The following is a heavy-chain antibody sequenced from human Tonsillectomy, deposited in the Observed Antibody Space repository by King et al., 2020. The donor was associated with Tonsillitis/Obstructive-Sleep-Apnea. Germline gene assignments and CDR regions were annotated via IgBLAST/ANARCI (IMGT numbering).Heavy chain of an antibody. CDR1: GYKFTAYF. V-gene: IGHV1-2*04. J-gene: IGHJ4*02. Sequence: QLVQSGAEVKKPGASVKVSCKASGYKFTAYFIHWVRQAPGQGLEWVGWIHPSTGSTTDGQKFRGWVTMTSDTSTSTVYMDLSSNDTAMYYCARAGRVDTSMVDYWGQGTLVTVSS. CDR2: IHPSTGST. D-gene: IGHD5-18*01. CDR3: ARAGRVDTSMVDY.